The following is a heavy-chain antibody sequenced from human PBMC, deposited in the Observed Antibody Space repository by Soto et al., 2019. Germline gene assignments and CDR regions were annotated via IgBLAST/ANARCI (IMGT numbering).Heavy chain of an antibody. CDR1: GASISSYY. CDR2: IYYSGST. V-gene: IGHV4-59*01. Sequence: ETLSLTCTVSGASISSYYWTWIRQPPGKGLEWIGYIYYSGSTNYNPSLKSRVTISVDTSKNQFSLKLSSVTAADTAVYYCARVDPGGMDVWGQGTTVTVS. CDR3: ARVDPGGMDV. J-gene: IGHJ6*02. D-gene: IGHD3-10*01.